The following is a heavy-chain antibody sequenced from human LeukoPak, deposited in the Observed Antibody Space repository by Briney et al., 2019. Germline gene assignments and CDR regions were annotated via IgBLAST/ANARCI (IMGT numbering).Heavy chain of an antibody. V-gene: IGHV4-4*07. CDR2: IDSSGST. D-gene: IGHD3-22*01. Sequence: SETLSLTCTVSGGSISSYYWNWIRQSAGKGLEWIGRIDSSGSTNYNPSLKSRVTMSVDTSKNQISLKLSSVTASDTAIYYCVRDSSGTLAFDVWGQGTMVTVSS. J-gene: IGHJ3*01. CDR1: GGSISSYY. CDR3: VRDSSGTLAFDV.